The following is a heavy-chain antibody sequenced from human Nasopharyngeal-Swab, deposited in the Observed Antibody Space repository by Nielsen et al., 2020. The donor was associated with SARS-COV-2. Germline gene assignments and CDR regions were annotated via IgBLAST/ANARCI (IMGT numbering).Heavy chain of an antibody. J-gene: IGHJ4*02. V-gene: IGHV3-64D*06. CDR1: GFIFSSYA. CDR2: ISSNGGST. CDR3: VKDSSSWLDYFDY. Sequence: GESLKISCSASGFIFSSYAMHWVRQAPGKGLEYVSAISSNGGSTYYADSVKGRFTISRDNSKNTLYLQMSSLRAEDTAVYYCVKDSSSWLDYFDYWGQGTLVTVSS. D-gene: IGHD6-13*01.